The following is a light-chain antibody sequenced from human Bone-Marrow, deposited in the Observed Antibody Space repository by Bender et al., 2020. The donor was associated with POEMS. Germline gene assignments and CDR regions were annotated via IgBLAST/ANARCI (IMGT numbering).Light chain of an antibody. CDR2: DVN. V-gene: IGLV2-14*02. J-gene: IGLJ3*02. CDR1: SSDVGSFNL. Sequence: QSALTQPASVSGSPGQSITISCTGTSSDVGSFNLVSWYQQHPGKVPKLMIYDVNTRPSGVPDRFSGSKSGNTASLTITGLQSDDEAIYFCVAWDASLNGWVFGGGTKLTVL. CDR3: VAWDASLNGWV.